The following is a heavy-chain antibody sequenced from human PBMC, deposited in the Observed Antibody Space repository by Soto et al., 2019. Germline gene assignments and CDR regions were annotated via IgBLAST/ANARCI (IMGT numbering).Heavy chain of an antibody. CDR1: GGSFNGYY. Sequence: PSETLSLTCAVYGGSFNGYYWNWIRQPPGKGLEWIGEINHSGSTNYNPSLKSRVTVSVDTSKNQFSLKLSSVTAADTAVYYCARGVGSGSYYNQYNWFDPWGQGTLVTVSS. CDR3: ARGVGSGSYYNQYNWFDP. CDR2: INHSGST. J-gene: IGHJ5*02. V-gene: IGHV4-34*01. D-gene: IGHD3-10*01.